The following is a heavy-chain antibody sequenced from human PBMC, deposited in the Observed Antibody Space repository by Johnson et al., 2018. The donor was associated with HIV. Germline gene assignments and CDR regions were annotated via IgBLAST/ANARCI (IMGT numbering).Heavy chain of an antibody. V-gene: IGHV3-30*04. CDR1: GFTFRSYA. Sequence: VHLVESGGGVVQPGRSLRLSCAASGFTFRSYAMHWVRQAPGRGLEWVAVISYDGSNRNYADSVKGRFTISRDNSKNTLYLQMNSLRAEDTAVYFCARNRITMVQMTSQDVFEIWGQGTMVTVS. CDR2: ISYDGSNR. D-gene: IGHD3-10*01. J-gene: IGHJ3*02. CDR3: ARNRITMVQMTSQDVFEI.